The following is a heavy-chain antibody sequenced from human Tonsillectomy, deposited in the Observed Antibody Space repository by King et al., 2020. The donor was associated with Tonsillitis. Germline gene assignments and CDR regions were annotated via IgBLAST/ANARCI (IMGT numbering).Heavy chain of an antibody. CDR2: MYYSGSI. CDR3: ARYVIGSFDY. Sequence: QLQESGPGVVKPSETLSLTCTVSGGSISSSDHYWAWIRQPPGKGLEWIGYMYYSGSIFYNPSLKSRITISGGTSENRFSLKFSSVTAADTAVYFCARYVIGSFDYWGQGALVTVSS. D-gene: IGHD1-26*01. J-gene: IGHJ4*02. CDR1: GGSISSSDHY. V-gene: IGHV4-39*01.